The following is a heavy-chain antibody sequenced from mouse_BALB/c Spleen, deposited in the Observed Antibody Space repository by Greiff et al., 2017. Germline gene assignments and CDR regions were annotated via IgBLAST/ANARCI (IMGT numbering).Heavy chain of an antibody. Sequence: EVQLQQSGAELVRPGASVKLSCTASGFNIKDYYMHWVKQRPEQGLEWIGWIDPENGDTEYAPKFQGKATMTADTSSNTAYLQLSSLTSEDTAVYCCSHYRYDHYAMDYWGQGTSVTVSS. CDR2: IDPENGDT. CDR1: GFNIKDYY. J-gene: IGHJ4*01. CDR3: SHYRYDHYAMDY. D-gene: IGHD2-14*01. V-gene: IGHV14-4*02.